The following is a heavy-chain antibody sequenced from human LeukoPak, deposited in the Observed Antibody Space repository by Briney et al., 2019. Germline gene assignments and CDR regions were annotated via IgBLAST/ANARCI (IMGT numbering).Heavy chain of an antibody. V-gene: IGHV3-23*01. J-gene: IGHJ4*02. CDR2: IRTNGAGT. CDR3: ARDGSGSYYFDY. Sequence: GGSLRLSCAASGFTFSSYNMNWVRRAPGQGLEWVSTIRTNGAGTHYADSVRGRFTISRDDSKNTLYLQMDSLRAEDTAVYYCARDGSGSYYFDYWGQGTLVTVSS. CDR1: GFTFSSYN. D-gene: IGHD1-26*01.